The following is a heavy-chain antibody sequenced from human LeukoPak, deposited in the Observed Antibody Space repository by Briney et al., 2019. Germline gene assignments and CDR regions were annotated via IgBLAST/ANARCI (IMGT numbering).Heavy chain of an antibody. CDR2: ISSSSSYI. CDR1: GFTFSSYS. Sequence: GGSLRLSCAASGFTFSSYSMNWVRQAPGKGLEWVSSISSSSSYIYYADSVRGRFTISRDNAKNSLYLQMNSLRAEDTAVYYCARDHDYSNYVVYWGQGTLVTVSS. D-gene: IGHD4-11*01. J-gene: IGHJ4*02. CDR3: ARDHDYSNYVVY. V-gene: IGHV3-21*01.